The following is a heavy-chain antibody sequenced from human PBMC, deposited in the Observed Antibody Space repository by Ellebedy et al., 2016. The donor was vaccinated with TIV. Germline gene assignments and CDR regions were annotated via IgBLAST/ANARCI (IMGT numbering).Heavy chain of an antibody. Sequence: GGSLRLSCTASGFTFGDYGMVWFRQAPGKGLEWVAVISYDGSNKYYADSVKGRFTISRDNSKNTLYLQMNSLRAEDTAVYYCARGGIVLLWFGYMDAWGKGTTVTVSS. V-gene: IGHV3-30*04. J-gene: IGHJ6*03. D-gene: IGHD3-10*01. CDR3: ARGGIVLLWFGYMDA. CDR1: GFTFGDYG. CDR2: ISYDGSNK.